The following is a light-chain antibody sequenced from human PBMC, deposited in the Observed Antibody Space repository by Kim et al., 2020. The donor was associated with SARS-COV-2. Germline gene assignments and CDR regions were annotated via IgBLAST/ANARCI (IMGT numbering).Light chain of an antibody. J-gene: IGKJ1*01. V-gene: IGKV1-5*03. CDR3: QQYYNYAWT. Sequence: DIQMTQSPSTLSASVGDRVTITCRASQSINAMVAWYQEKPGKAPKLLLQRASTLESGVPSRFSGSESGTEFTLTISNLQPDDFATYYCQQYYNYAWTFGQGTKVDIK. CDR2: RAS. CDR1: QSINAM.